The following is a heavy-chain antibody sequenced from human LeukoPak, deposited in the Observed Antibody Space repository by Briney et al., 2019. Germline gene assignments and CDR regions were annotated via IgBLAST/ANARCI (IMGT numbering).Heavy chain of an antibody. CDR2: INPNSGGT. CDR3: ARGGYYYDSSGYYYEYYFDY. D-gene: IGHD3-22*01. Sequence: ASVKVSCKASGYTFTGYYMHWVRRAPGQGLEWMGWINPNSGGTNYAQKFQGRVTMTRDTSISTAYMELSRLRSDDTAVYYCARGGYYYDSSGYYYEYYFDYWGRGTLVTVSS. V-gene: IGHV1-2*02. J-gene: IGHJ4*02. CDR1: GYTFTGYY.